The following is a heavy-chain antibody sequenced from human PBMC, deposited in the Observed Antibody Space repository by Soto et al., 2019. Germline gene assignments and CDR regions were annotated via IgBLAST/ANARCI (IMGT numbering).Heavy chain of an antibody. CDR2: IKSKTDGGTT. D-gene: IGHD5-18*01. CDR1: GFTFSNAW. J-gene: IGHJ4*02. Sequence: GGSLRLSCAASGFTFSNAWMSWVRQAPGKGLEWVGRIKSKTDGGTTDYAAPVKGRFTISGDDSKNTLYLQMNSLKTEDTAVYYCTIEGYSYGYYFDYWGQGTLVTVSS. V-gene: IGHV3-15*01. CDR3: TIEGYSYGYYFDY.